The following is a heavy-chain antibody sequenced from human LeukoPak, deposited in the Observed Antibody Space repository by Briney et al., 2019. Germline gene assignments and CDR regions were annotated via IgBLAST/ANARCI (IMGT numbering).Heavy chain of an antibody. CDR3: ARSQSGVVVVGDY. CDR1: GFTFSTYT. J-gene: IGHJ4*02. Sequence: AGRSLRLSCAASGFTFSTYTMNWVRQAPGKGLEWVSSISGSGSYIYYADSVKGRFTISRDNAKNSLYLQMNSLRVEDTAMYYCARSQSGVVVVGDYWGQGTLVTVSS. V-gene: IGHV3-21*04. CDR2: ISGSGSYI. D-gene: IGHD2-2*01.